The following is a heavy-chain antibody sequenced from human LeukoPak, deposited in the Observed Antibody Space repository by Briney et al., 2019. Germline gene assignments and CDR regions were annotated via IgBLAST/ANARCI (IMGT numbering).Heavy chain of an antibody. D-gene: IGHD3-10*01. CDR2: IKSKADGETT. Sequence: GGSLRLSCAASGFTFTHAWMTWVGQAPGKGLEWVGRIKSKADGETTDYAAPVKGRFFMSRDDSKATLYLQMNYLETEDTAVYYCTTDLGITMIRGVTVSWGQGTLVTVSS. CDR3: TTDLGITMIRGVTVS. CDR1: GFTFTHAW. J-gene: IGHJ5*02. V-gene: IGHV3-15*01.